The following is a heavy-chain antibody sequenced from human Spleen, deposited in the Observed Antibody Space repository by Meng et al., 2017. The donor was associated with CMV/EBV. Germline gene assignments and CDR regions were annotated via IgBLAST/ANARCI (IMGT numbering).Heavy chain of an antibody. J-gene: IGHJ2*01. D-gene: IGHD3-22*01. CDR2: IRSSGSAI. CDR3: VRNHEGYYYDGSGFLQRRSWFFDL. CDR1: GFTFSRYE. V-gene: IGHV3-48*03. Sequence: GGSLRLTCAASGFTFSRYEMNWVRQAPGKGLEWISFIRSSGSAIYYADSVQGRFTSSRDNAKNSLYLQMNSLRAEDTAVYYCVRNHEGYYYDGSGFLQRRSWFFDLWGRGTLVTVSS.